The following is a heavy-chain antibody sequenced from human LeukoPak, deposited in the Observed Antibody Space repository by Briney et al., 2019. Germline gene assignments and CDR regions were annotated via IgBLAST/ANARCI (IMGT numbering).Heavy chain of an antibody. Sequence: SETLSLTCTVSGGSISSGGYYWSWIRQHPGKGLEWIGYIYYSGSTYYNPSLKSRVTISVDTSKNQFSLKLSSVTAADTAVYYCARGFYDYVWGSYHNDYWGQGTLVTVSS. CDR2: IYYSGST. J-gene: IGHJ4*02. D-gene: IGHD3-16*02. CDR1: GGSISSGGYY. V-gene: IGHV4-31*02. CDR3: ARGFYDYVWGSYHNDY.